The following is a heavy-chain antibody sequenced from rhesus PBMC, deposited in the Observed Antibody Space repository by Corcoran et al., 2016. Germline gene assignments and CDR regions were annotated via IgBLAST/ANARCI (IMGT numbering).Heavy chain of an antibody. J-gene: IGHJ5-2*02. D-gene: IGHD6S26*01. V-gene: IGHV4S7*01. CDR3: ARGDSSGWSRDNSLDV. CDR2: IYSSNGNT. CDR1: GGSISGGYG. Sequence: QVQLQESGPGLLKPSDTLSLTCAVHGGSISGGYGWGWIRQPPGRGLEWIGSIYSSNGNTYYNPSLKSRVTISTDTSKNQFSLKLSSVTAADTAVYYCARGDSSGWSRDNSLDVWGRGVLVTVSS.